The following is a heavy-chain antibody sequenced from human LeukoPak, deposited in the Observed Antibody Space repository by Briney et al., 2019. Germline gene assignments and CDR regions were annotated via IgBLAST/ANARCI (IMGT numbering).Heavy chain of an antibody. CDR3: ARRQGCSSTSCPPDY. J-gene: IGHJ4*02. CDR1: GYSFTSYW. V-gene: IGHV5-51*01. D-gene: IGHD2-2*01. CDR2: IYRGDSDT. Sequence: GESLKISCKGSGYSFTSYWIGWVRQMPGKGLEWMGIIYRGDSDTRYTPSFQGQVTLSADKSINTAYLQWSSLKASDTAMYYCARRQGCSSTSCPPDYWGQGTLVTVSP.